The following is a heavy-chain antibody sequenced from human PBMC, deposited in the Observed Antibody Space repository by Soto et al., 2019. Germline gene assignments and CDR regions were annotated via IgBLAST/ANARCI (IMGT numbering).Heavy chain of an antibody. J-gene: IGHJ6*02. CDR3: AREYYDFWSGYYSSYGMDV. CDR2: ISYDGSNK. D-gene: IGHD3-3*01. Sequence: QVQLVESGGGVVQPGRSLRLSCAASGFTFSSYGMHWVRQAPGKGLEWVAVISYDGSNKYYADSVKGRFTISRDNSKNTLYLQMNSQRAEDTAVYYCAREYYDFWSGYYSSYGMDVWGQGTTVTVSS. V-gene: IGHV3-30*03. CDR1: GFTFSSYG.